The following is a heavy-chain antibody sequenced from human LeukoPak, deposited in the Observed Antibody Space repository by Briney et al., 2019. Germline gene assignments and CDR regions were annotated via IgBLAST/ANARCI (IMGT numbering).Heavy chain of an antibody. CDR2: IHTSGST. V-gene: IGHV4-4*07. J-gene: IGHJ6*03. Sequence: PSETLSLTCTVSGGSISSYYWSWIRQPAGKGLEWIGRIHTSGSTNYNPSLKSRVTMSVDTSKNQFSLKLSSVTAADTAVYYCASQYSSSWYDSYYYMDVWGKGTTVTVSS. CDR3: ASQYSSSWYDSYYYMDV. D-gene: IGHD6-13*01. CDR1: GGSISSYY.